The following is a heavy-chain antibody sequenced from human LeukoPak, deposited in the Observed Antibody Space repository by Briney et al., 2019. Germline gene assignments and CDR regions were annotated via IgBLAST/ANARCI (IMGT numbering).Heavy chain of an antibody. V-gene: IGHV4-34*01. CDR3: ASSPVGATDY. CDR1: GGSFSGYY. D-gene: IGHD1-26*01. Sequence: SETLSLTCAVYGGSFSGYYWSWIRQPPGKGLEWIGEINHSGSTNYNPSLKSRVTISVDTSRNQFSLKLSSVTAADTAVYYCASSPVGATDYWGQGTLVTVSS. CDR2: INHSGST. J-gene: IGHJ4*02.